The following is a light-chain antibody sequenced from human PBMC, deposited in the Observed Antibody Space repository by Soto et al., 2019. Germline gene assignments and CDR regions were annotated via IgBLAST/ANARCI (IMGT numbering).Light chain of an antibody. CDR1: QGISSY. CDR3: QQYYSYPWT. Sequence: IQLTQSPSSLSASVGDRVTITCRASQGISSYLAWYQQKPGKAPKLLIYAASTLQSGVPSRFSGSGSGTDFTLTITCLQSEDFATYYCQQYYSYPWTFGQGTKVDI. J-gene: IGKJ1*01. V-gene: IGKV1-8*01. CDR2: AAS.